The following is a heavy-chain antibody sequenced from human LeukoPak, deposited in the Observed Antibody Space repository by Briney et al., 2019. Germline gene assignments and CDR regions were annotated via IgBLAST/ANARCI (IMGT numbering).Heavy chain of an antibody. V-gene: IGHV3-30*18. Sequence: PGGSLRLSCAASGFAFSSYGMHWVRQAPGKGLEWVAVISYDGSNKYYADSVKGRFTISRDNSKNTPYLQMNSLRAEDTAVYYCAKLMRMAHDYWGQGTLVTVSS. D-gene: IGHD5-24*01. CDR3: AKLMRMAHDY. CDR2: ISYDGSNK. J-gene: IGHJ4*02. CDR1: GFAFSSYG.